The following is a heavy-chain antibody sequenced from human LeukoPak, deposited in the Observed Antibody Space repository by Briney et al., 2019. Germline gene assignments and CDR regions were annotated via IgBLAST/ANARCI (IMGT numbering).Heavy chain of an antibody. J-gene: IGHJ4*02. CDR3: AKGGRHSSSWNEY. Sequence: GGSLRLSCAASGFTFDDYAMLWVRQAPGKGLEWASSISWNSGSKVYADSVKGRFTISRDNAKNSLYLQMNSLRVEDTALYYCAKGGRHSSSWNEYWGQGTLVTVSS. CDR2: ISWNSGSK. D-gene: IGHD6-13*01. V-gene: IGHV3-9*01. CDR1: GFTFDDYA.